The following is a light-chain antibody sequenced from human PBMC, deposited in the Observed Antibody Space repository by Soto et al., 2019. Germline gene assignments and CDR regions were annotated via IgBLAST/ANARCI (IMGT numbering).Light chain of an antibody. CDR1: QSVSSN. J-gene: IGKJ5*01. CDR3: QQYGSSIT. V-gene: IGKV3-15*01. Sequence: EIVMTQSPATLSVSPGERATLSCRASQSVSSNLAWYQQKPGQAPRLLIYGASTRATGIPARFSGSGSGTEFSLTINSLQSEDFAVYYCQQYGSSITFGQGTRLEIK. CDR2: GAS.